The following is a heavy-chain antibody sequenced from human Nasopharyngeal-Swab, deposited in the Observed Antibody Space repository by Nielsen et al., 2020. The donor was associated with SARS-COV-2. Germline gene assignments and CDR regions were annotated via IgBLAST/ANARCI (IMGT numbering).Heavy chain of an antibody. V-gene: IGHV1-69*13. CDR1: GCTFTSYA. Sequence: SVKVSCKASGCTFTSYAISWVRQAPGQGLEWMGGIIPIFGTANYAQKFQGRVTITADESTSTAYMGLSSLTSEDTAVYYCARDPYYWGQGTLVTVSS. CDR2: IIPIFGTA. CDR3: ARDPYY. J-gene: IGHJ4*02.